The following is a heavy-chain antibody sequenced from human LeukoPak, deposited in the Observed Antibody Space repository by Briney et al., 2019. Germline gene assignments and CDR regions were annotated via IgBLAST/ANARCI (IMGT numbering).Heavy chain of an antibody. CDR3: ARGASGYFYYYMDV. V-gene: IGHV1-69*01. J-gene: IGHJ6*03. CDR2: IIPIFGTT. CDR1: GGTLNSYA. D-gene: IGHD1-26*01. Sequence: SVKVSCKASGGTLNSYAISWVRQAPGQGLEWMGGIIPIFGTTSYAQKFQGRVTITADESTSTAYMDLSSLRSEDTAVYYCARGASGYFYYYMDVWGKGTTVTVSS.